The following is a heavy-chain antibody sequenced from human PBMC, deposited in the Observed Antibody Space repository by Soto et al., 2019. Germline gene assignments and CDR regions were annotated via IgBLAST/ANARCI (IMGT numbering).Heavy chain of an antibody. CDR3: ARGPNYDFWSGYSPNPDY. D-gene: IGHD3-3*01. CDR1: GYTFTSYD. CDR2: MNPNSGNT. J-gene: IGHJ4*02. V-gene: IGHV1-8*01. Sequence: QVQLVQSGAEVKKPGASVKVSCKASGYTFTSYDINWVRQATGQGLEWMGWMNPNSGNTGYAQKFQGRVTMTRNTSISTAYMELSRLRSEDTAVYYCARGPNYDFWSGYSPNPDYWGQGTLVTVSS.